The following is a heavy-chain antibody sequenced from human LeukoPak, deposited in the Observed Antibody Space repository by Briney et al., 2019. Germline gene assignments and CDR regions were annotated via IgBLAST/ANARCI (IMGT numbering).Heavy chain of an antibody. CDR1: GFTFSSYE. J-gene: IGHJ4*02. V-gene: IGHV3-23*01. D-gene: IGHD5-18*01. CDR2: ISGSGGST. CDR3: AKNGRGYSSDYFDY. Sequence: PGGSLRLSCAASGFTFSSYEMNWVRQAPGKGLEWVSAISGSGGSTYYADSVKGRFTISRDNSKNTLYLQMNTLRPEDTAVYSCAKNGRGYSSDYFDYWGQGTLVTVSS.